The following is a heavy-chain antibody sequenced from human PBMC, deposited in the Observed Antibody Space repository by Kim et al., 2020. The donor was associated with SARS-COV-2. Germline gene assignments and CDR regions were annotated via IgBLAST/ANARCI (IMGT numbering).Heavy chain of an antibody. V-gene: IGHV3-74*01. Sequence: GGSLRLSCAASGFTFSSYWMHWVRQAPGKGLVWVSRINSDGSSTSYADSVKGRFTISRDNAKNTLYLQMNSLRAEDTAVYYCAREEVIRFLDYYYGMDVWGQGTTVTVSS. CDR2: INSDGSST. J-gene: IGHJ6*02. D-gene: IGHD3-22*01. CDR3: AREEVIRFLDYYYGMDV. CDR1: GFTFSSYW.